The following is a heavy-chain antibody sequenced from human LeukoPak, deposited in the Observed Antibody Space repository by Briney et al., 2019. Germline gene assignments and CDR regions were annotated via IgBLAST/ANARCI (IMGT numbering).Heavy chain of an antibody. CDR3: ARTNYNDSSAYYDY. V-gene: IGHV1-46*01. D-gene: IGHD3-22*01. Sequence: ASVKVSCKATGYSITSYFLHWVRQAPGQGLEWMGIINPSGGSTNYAQKFQGRVTMTRDTSTSTVHMELSSLRSEDTAVYYCARTNYNDSSAYYDYWGQGSLVTVSS. CDR1: GYSITSYF. J-gene: IGHJ4*02. CDR2: INPSGGST.